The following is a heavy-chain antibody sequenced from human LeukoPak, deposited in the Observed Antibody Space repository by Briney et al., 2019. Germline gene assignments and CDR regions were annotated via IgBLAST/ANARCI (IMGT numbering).Heavy chain of an antibody. V-gene: IGHV3-38-3*01. Sequence: GGSLRLSCAASGFTVSSNEMSWVRQAPGKGLEWVSCISGGSTYYADSRKGRFINSRDNSKNTLHLQINSLRAEDTAVYYCARDRVQLWPFDYYYYGMHVWGQGTTVTVSS. CDR1: GFTVSSNE. J-gene: IGHJ6*02. D-gene: IGHD5-18*01. CDR2: ISGGST. CDR3: ARDRVQLWPFDYYYYGMHV.